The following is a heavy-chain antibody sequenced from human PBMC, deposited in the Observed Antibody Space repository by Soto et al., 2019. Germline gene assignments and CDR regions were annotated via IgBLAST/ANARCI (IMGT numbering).Heavy chain of an antibody. Sequence: SVKFSCKASGGTFGSQGIAWVRQAPGQGLEWMGGFIAMLGTPTYAKKVQGRATITADESLTSSYLELRSLRSEDTAVYFCARGAMANFDYWGQGTVVTVSS. J-gene: IGHJ4*02. CDR1: GGTFGSQG. D-gene: IGHD5-18*01. V-gene: IGHV1-69*13. CDR3: ARGAMANFDY. CDR2: FIAMLGTP.